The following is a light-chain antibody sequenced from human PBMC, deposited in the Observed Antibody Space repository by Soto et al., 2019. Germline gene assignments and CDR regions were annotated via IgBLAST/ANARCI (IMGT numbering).Light chain of an antibody. V-gene: IGKV1-5*03. Sequence: DIQMTQSPSTLSASVGDGVTITCRASQTISNWWAWYQRKPGKAPDLLIYKASSLEIGVPSRFSGSGSGTEFTLTISSLQPDDFATYYCQQYNSYPYTFGQGTKLEIK. J-gene: IGKJ2*01. CDR3: QQYNSYPYT. CDR2: KAS. CDR1: QTISNW.